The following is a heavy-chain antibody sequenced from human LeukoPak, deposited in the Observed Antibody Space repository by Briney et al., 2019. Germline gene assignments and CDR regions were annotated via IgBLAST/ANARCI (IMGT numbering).Heavy chain of an antibody. Sequence: PGGSLRLSCASSGFDFNNAWMYWVRQAPGKGLEWVSSISGSGGSTYYADSVKGRFIMSRDNSKNTLYLQMNSLRVEDTAVYYCAKIGWDDAFDIWGQGTMVTVSS. CDR2: ISGSGGST. D-gene: IGHD6-19*01. V-gene: IGHV3-23*01. CDR3: AKIGWDDAFDI. J-gene: IGHJ3*02. CDR1: GFDFNNAW.